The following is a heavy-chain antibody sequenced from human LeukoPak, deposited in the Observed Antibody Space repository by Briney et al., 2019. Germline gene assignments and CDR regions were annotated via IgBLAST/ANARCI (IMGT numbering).Heavy chain of an antibody. CDR3: AKQDIRSSAWYD. CDR1: GFTFSSYA. D-gene: IGHD6-19*01. CDR2: VSDSGGNT. J-gene: IGHJ4*02. Sequence: GGSLRLSCAASGFTFSSYAMSWVRQAPGQGLEWVSAVSDSGGNTYYADSVKGRFTISRDNSKNTLYLQMDSLRAEDTAVYYCAKQDIRSSAWYDWGQGTLVTVSS. V-gene: IGHV3-23*01.